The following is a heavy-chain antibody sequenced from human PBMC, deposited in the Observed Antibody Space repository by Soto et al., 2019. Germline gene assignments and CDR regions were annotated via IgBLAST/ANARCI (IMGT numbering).Heavy chain of an antibody. Sequence: EVHLLESGGGLAQPGGSLRLSCAASGFTFSTYTMSWVRRAPGKGLEWVSTINGGGCSPSYADSVQGRFTISRDNPKNTLYLQLNSLTVDDTATYYCAKARCSTSNCYVPDYWGQGAPVTVSS. J-gene: IGHJ4*02. D-gene: IGHD2-2*01. CDR3: AKARCSTSNCYVPDY. CDR2: INGGGCSP. CDR1: GFTFSTYT. V-gene: IGHV3-23*01.